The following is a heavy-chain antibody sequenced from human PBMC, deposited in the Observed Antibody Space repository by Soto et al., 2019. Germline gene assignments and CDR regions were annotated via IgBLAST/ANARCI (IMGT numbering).Heavy chain of an antibody. J-gene: IGHJ4*02. CDR1: GFTFSSYA. CDR3: AKDYCSGGSCFYFDY. Sequence: GGSLRLSCAASGFTFSSYAMSWVRQASGKGLEWVSAISGSGGSTYYADSVKGRFTISRDNSKNTLYLQMNSLRAEDTAVYYCAKDYCSGGSCFYFDYWGQGTLVTVSS. CDR2: ISGSGGST. D-gene: IGHD2-15*01. V-gene: IGHV3-23*01.